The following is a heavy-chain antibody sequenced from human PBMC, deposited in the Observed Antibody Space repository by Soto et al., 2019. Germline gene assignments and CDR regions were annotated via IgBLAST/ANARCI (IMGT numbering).Heavy chain of an antibody. J-gene: IGHJ3*01. V-gene: IGHV3-74*01. CDR3: ARGDRGAFDL. Sequence: EVQLLESGGGLVQPGESLRLSCAASGFTFSYYWMHWVRQAPGMGLVWVSRIHSDGSSTTYADSVKGRCTISRDNASNTLYLKMNSLRAEDTAVYYCARGDRGAFDLWGQGTVVTVSS. CDR2: IHSDGSST. D-gene: IGHD1-26*01. CDR1: GFTFSYYW.